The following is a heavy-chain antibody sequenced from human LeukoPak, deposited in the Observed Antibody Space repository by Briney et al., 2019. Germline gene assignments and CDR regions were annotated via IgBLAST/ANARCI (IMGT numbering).Heavy chain of an antibody. V-gene: IGHV1-18*04. CDR3: ARADLIAVSENGGDY. CDR2: ISAYNGNT. CDR1: LQLYTAYY. J-gene: IGHJ4*02. Sequence: ASVKVSCKSSLQLYTAYYMHGARQAPGQGLEWMGWISAYNGNTKYAQKFQGRVTMTTDTSTKTAYMEVRSLGSYDPAGNACARADLIAVSENGGDYWGQGTLVTVSS. D-gene: IGHD6-19*01.